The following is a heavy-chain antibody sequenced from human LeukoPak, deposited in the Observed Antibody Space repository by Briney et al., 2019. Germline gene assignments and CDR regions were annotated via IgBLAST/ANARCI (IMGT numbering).Heavy chain of an antibody. Sequence: GGSLRLSCAASGFTFDDYGMSWVRQAPGKGLEWVSGINWSGGSTGYADSVKGRFTVSRDNAKNSLYLQMNSLRAEDTALYYCARASHYSDSSDYPDYWGQGTLVTVSS. D-gene: IGHD3-22*01. J-gene: IGHJ4*02. CDR2: INWSGGST. CDR1: GFTFDDYG. CDR3: ARASHYSDSSDYPDY. V-gene: IGHV3-20*04.